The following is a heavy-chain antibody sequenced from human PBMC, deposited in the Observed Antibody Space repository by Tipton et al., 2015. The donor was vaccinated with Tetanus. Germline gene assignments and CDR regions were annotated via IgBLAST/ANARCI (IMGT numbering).Heavy chain of an antibody. CDR1: GGSFSDSY. Sequence: TLSLTCAVSGGSFSDSYWSWIRQLPGKGLEWIGEINHSGTTYYNPSLKSRVTISVDTSKNQFSLNLNSVTAADTTVYYCARDYTSSYAYYGMDVWGQGPTVTVYS. CDR3: ARDYTSSYAYYGMDV. J-gene: IGHJ6*02. CDR2: INHSGTT. V-gene: IGHV4-34*01. D-gene: IGHD3-3*01.